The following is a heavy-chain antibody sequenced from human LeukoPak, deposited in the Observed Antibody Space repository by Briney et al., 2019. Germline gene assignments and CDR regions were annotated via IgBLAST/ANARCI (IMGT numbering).Heavy chain of an antibody. V-gene: IGHV3-48*01. J-gene: IGHJ3*02. CDR1: GFTLSSYS. CDR3: ARLAGIWFGEPDHDAFDI. D-gene: IGHD3-10*01. CDR2: ISSSSGTI. Sequence: QPGGSLRLSCAASGFTLSSYSMNWVRQAPGKGLEWVSYISSSSGTIYYADSVKGRFTTSRDNAKNSLYLQMNSLRAEDTAVYYCARLAGIWFGEPDHDAFDIWGQGTMVTVSS.